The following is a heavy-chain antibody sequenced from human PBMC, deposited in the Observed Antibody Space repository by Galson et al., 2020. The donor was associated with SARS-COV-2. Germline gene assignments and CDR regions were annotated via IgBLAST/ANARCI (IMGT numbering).Heavy chain of an antibody. CDR2: LYAGGTT. CDR3: ARVVGVERRESHWYFDL. CDR1: GFAVSRSY. V-gene: IGHV3-53*01. J-gene: IGHJ2*01. Sequence: GESLKISCTASGFAVSRSYLAWVRQAQGKGLEWVSVLYAGGTTYYADSVKGRFTISRDSSMDKVNLQMSSLRAEDTAVYYCARVVGVERRESHWYFDLWGRGTVVTVSS. D-gene: IGHD1-1*01.